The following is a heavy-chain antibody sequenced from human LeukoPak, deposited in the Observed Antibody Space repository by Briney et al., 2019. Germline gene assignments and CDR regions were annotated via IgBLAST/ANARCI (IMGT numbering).Heavy chain of an antibody. CDR1: GGSISSGGYY. CDR2: IYHSGST. J-gene: IGHJ4*02. CDR3: ARGSRGYSYGTFDY. D-gene: IGHD5-18*01. Sequence: SQTLSLTCTVSGGSISSGGYYWSWIRQPPGKGLEWIGYIYHSGSTYYNPSLKSRVTISVDRSKNQFSLKLSSVTAADTAVYYCARGSRGYSYGTFDYWGQGTLVTVSS. V-gene: IGHV4-30-2*01.